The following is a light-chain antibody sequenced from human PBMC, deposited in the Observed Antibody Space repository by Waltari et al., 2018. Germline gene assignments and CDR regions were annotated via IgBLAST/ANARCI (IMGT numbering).Light chain of an antibody. V-gene: IGLV2-14*01. Sequence: QSALTQPASVSGSPGQSITISCTGTSSDVGTYNYVSWYQQHPDKAPKLMIYEVSYRPSGFSSRFSGSQSGNPASLTISGLQAEDEADYYCSLYISSSTYWVFGGGTKLTVL. CDR2: EVS. J-gene: IGLJ3*02. CDR3: SLYISSSTYWV. CDR1: SSDVGTYNY.